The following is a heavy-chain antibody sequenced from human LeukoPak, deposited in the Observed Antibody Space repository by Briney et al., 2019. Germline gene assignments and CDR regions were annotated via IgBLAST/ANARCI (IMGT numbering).Heavy chain of an antibody. CDR3: ARELDGMDV. CDR2: INNDGSNS. J-gene: IGHJ6*02. Sequence: QPGGSLRLSCAASGFTFGNYWMHWVRQAPGKGLVWVSRINNDGSNSVYADSVKGRFTMSRDNAKSTLHLQMNSLRAEDTAVYYCARELDGMDVWGQGTTVSVSS. CDR1: GFTFGNYW. V-gene: IGHV3-74*01.